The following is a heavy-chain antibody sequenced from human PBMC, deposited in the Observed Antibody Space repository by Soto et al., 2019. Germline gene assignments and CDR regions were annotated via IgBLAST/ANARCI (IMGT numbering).Heavy chain of an antibody. CDR2: ISGSGGST. D-gene: IGHD3-10*01. CDR3: AKHSGLMVRGVMPYYFDY. Sequence: GGSLRLSCAASGFTFSSYAMSWVRQAPGKGLEWVSAISGSGGSTYYADSVKGRFTISRDNSKNTLYLQMNSLRAEDTAVYYCAKHSGLMVRGVMPYYFDYWGQGTLVTVSS. J-gene: IGHJ4*02. CDR1: GFTFSSYA. V-gene: IGHV3-23*01.